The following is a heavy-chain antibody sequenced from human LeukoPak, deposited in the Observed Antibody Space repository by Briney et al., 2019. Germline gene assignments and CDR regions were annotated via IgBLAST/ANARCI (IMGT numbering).Heavy chain of an antibody. V-gene: IGHV3-23*01. CDR1: GFTFSSFA. CDR2: ISGGGGST. J-gene: IGHJ4*02. D-gene: IGHD1-26*01. Sequence: GGSLRLSCAASGFTFSSFAMSWVRQAPGKGLEWVSGISGGGGSTYYADSVKGRFTISRDNSKNTLYLQVNSLRAEDTAVYYCAKEGVSGSYDSIDYWGQGTLVTVSS. CDR3: AKEGVSGSYDSIDY.